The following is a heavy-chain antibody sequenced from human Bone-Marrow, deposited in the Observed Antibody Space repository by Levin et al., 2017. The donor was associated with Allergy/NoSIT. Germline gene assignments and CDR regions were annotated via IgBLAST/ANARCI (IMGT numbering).Heavy chain of an antibody. CDR3: ARDFSRPNGFDI. V-gene: IGHV3-53*01. CDR1: GFTVSSNY. CDR2: IYSGGST. J-gene: IGHJ3*02. Sequence: ASVKVSCAASGFTVSSNYMSWVRQAPGKGLEWVSVIYSGGSTYYADSVKGRFTISRDNSKNTLYLQMNSLRAEDTAVYYCARDFSRPNGFDIWGQGTMVTVSS.